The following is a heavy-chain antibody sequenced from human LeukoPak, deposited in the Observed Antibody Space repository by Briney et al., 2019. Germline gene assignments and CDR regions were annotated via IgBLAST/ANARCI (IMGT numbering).Heavy chain of an antibody. J-gene: IGHJ4*02. V-gene: IGHV1-8*01. CDR1: GYTFTSYD. CDR3: ARNNHYYHSTFDY. CDR2: MNPNSGNT. D-gene: IGHD3-22*01. Sequence: GASVKVSCKASGYTFTSYDITWVRQATGQGLEWMGWMNPNSGNTGYAQKFQGRVTMTRNTSISTAYMELSSLRSEDTAVYYCARNNHYYHSTFDYWGQGTLVTVSS.